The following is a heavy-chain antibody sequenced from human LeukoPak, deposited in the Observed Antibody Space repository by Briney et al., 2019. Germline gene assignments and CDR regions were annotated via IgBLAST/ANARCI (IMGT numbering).Heavy chain of an antibody. J-gene: IGHJ5*02. Sequence: ETLSLTCAVYGGSFSGYYWSWIRQPPGKGLEWIGEINHSGSTNCNPSLKSRVTISVDTSKNQFSLKLSSVTAADTAVYYCARGGSSWYRLNWFDPWGQGTLVTVSS. V-gene: IGHV4-34*01. CDR3: ARGGSSWYRLNWFDP. CDR1: GGSFSGYY. CDR2: INHSGST. D-gene: IGHD6-13*01.